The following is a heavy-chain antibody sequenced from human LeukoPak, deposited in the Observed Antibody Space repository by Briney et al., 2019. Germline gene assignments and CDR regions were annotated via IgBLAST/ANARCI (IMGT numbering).Heavy chain of an antibody. V-gene: IGHV3-33*01. D-gene: IGHD3-22*01. J-gene: IGHJ4*02. CDR3: ARDRDYDSANFDY. Sequence: GGSLRLSCAASGLTFSSFGMHWVRQAPGKGLEWVAVIWYDGGHKYYADSVRGRFSISRDNSKNTLYLQMNSLRAEDTAVYYCARDRDYDSANFDYWGQGTLVTVSS. CDR1: GLTFSSFG. CDR2: IWYDGGHK.